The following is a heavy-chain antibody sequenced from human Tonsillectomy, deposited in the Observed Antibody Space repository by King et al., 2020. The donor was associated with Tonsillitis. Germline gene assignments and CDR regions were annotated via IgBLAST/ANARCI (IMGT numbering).Heavy chain of an antibody. CDR1: GFSLSTSGMC. CDR3: ARIADYYDSSGYDPWFDP. V-gene: IGHV2-70*01. J-gene: IGHJ5*02. CDR2: IDWDDDK. Sequence: VTLKESGPALVKPTQTLTLTCTFSGFSLSTSGMCVSWIRQPPGKALEWLALIDWDDDKYYSTSLKTRLTISKDTSKNQVVLTMTNMDPVDTATYYCARIADYYDSSGYDPWFDPWGQGTLVTVSS. D-gene: IGHD3-22*01.